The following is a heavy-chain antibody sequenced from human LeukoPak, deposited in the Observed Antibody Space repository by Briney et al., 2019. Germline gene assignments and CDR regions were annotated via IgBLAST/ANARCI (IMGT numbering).Heavy chain of an antibody. Sequence: SETLSLTCTVSGGSISNYYWSWIRQPAGKGLEWIGRIYTSGSTNYNPSLKSRVTMSVDTSKNQFSLKLSSVTAADTAVYYCATYSGTSWDAFDIWGQGTMVTVS. CDR3: ATYSGTSWDAFDI. CDR2: IYTSGST. J-gene: IGHJ3*02. CDR1: GGSISNYY. V-gene: IGHV4-4*07. D-gene: IGHD1-26*01.